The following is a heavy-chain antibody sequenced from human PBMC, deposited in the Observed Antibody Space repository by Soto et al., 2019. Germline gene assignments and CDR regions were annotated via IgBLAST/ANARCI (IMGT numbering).Heavy chain of an antibody. CDR3: AYSANPRYFFDS. J-gene: IGHJ5*01. D-gene: IGHD5-18*01. CDR1: GGSFRSYA. Sequence: QVQLVQSGAEVKKPGSSVKVSCKASGGSFRSYAVNWVRQAPGQGLECLGGIIPIFGTPNYAQKFHGRVSITADESTSTVYMDLIRLTSEDTAVYYCAYSANPRYFFDSWGQGTLVTVSS. CDR2: IIPIFGTP. V-gene: IGHV1-69*12.